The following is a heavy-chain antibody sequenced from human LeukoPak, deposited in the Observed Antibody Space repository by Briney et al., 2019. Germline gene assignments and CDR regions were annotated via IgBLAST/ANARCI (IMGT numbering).Heavy chain of an antibody. D-gene: IGHD2-2*01. CDR3: AKDPTTVVVPAATGYNY. Sequence: GGSLRLSCAASGFTFSSYAMSWVRQAPGKGLEWVSAISGSGGSTYYADSVKGRFTISRDNSKNTLYLQMNSLRAEDTAVYYCAKDPTTVVVPAATGYNYWGQGTLVTVSS. J-gene: IGHJ4*02. CDR2: ISGSGGST. V-gene: IGHV3-23*01. CDR1: GFTFSSYA.